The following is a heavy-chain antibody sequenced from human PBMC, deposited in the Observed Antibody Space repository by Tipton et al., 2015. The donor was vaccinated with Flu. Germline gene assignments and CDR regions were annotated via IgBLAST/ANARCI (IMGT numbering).Heavy chain of an antibody. CDR2: IYYSGST. J-gene: IGHJ4*02. V-gene: IGHV4-59*08. D-gene: IGHD1-1*01. CDR3: ARRSTTAAPHYFDY. CDR1: GVSISSYY. Sequence: LRLSCTVSGVSISSYYWSWIRQPPGKGLEWIGYIYYSGSTNYNPSLKSRATISVDTSKNQFSLNLASVTAADTAVYYCARRSTTAAPHYFDYWGQGILVTVSS.